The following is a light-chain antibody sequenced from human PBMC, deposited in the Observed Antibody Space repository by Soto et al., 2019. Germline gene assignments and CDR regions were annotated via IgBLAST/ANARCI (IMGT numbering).Light chain of an antibody. CDR3: SSYVSSNTQV. V-gene: IGLV2-14*03. Sequence: QSALTQPASVSGSPGQSITVSCFGTSSDVGGYNYVSWYQQHPGKAPKLIIHDVSNRPSGVSNRFSGSKSGSTASLTISGLLANDEAYYYCSSYVSSNTQVFGGGTKLTVL. J-gene: IGLJ2*01. CDR2: DVS. CDR1: SSDVGGYNY.